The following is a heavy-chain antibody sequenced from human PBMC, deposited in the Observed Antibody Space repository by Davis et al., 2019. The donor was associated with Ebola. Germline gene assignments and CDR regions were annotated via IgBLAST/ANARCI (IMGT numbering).Heavy chain of an antibody. CDR3: AKGTLGIGGGGGFDY. J-gene: IGHJ4*02. D-gene: IGHD1-14*01. CDR2: ISGSGGST. CDR1: GFTFSSYA. V-gene: IGHV3-23*01. Sequence: GESLKISCAASGFTFSSYAMSWVRQAPGTGLEWVSAISGSGGSTYYADSVKGRFTISRANSKNTLYLQMNSLRAADTGVYYWAKGTLGIGGGGGFDYWGQGTLVTVSS.